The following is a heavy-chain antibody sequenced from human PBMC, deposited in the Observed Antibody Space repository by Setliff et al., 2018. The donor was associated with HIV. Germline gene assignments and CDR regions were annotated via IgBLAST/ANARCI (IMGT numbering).Heavy chain of an antibody. D-gene: IGHD5-12*01. CDR1: GYSVTSDYY. Sequence: SETLSLTCVVSGYSVTSDYYWGWIRQSPGKGLEWIGSVYYSGSTYHNPSLESRVTMSVDTSKNQFSLRLSSVTAADTAVYYCARDRPYSGYPDWGQGTLVTVSS. V-gene: IGHV4-38-2*02. CDR3: ARDRPYSGYPD. CDR2: VYYSGST. J-gene: IGHJ4*02.